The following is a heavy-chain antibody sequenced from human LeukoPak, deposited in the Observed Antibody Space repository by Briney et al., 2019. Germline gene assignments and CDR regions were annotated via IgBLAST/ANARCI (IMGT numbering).Heavy chain of an antibody. J-gene: IGHJ4*02. CDR1: GFTFDDYA. Sequence: GGSLRLSCAASGFTFDDYAMHWVRQAPGKGLEWVSGISWNSGSIGYADSVKGRFTISRDNAKNSLYLQMNSLRAEDTAVYYCARDGTFGGVIVRWLDYWGQGTLVTVSS. V-gene: IGHV3-9*01. CDR3: ARDGTFGGVIVRWLDY. CDR2: ISWNSGSI. D-gene: IGHD3-16*02.